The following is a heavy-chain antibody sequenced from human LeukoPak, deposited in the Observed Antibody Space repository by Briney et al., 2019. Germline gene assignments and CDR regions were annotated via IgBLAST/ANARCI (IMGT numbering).Heavy chain of an antibody. CDR1: GYTFTSYD. D-gene: IGHD2-15*01. V-gene: IGHV1-8*01. CDR2: MNPKSGNT. J-gene: IGHJ3*02. Sequence: ASVKVSCKASGYTFTSYDVNWVRQAAGQGLEWMGWMNPKSGNTGYAQKLPGRVTMTRDTSSNTAYMELSSLYSEDTAVYYCARAIPFGYYLGGNYYERSSHGFDIWGQGTVVTVSS. CDR3: ARAIPFGYYLGGNYYERSSHGFDI.